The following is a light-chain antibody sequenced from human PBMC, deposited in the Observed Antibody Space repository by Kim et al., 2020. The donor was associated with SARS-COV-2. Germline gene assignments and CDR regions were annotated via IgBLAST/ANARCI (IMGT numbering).Light chain of an antibody. J-gene: IGLJ3*02. CDR3: VLYMGGGIWV. CDR2: NTN. Sequence: QTVVTQEPSFSVSPGGTVTLTCGLTSGSVSTDYYPSWYQQTPGQAPRTLIYNTNTRSSGVPDRFSGSILGNKAALTITGAQADDESDYHYVLYMGGGIWVFGGGTKVTVL. V-gene: IGLV8-61*01. CDR1: SGSVSTDYY.